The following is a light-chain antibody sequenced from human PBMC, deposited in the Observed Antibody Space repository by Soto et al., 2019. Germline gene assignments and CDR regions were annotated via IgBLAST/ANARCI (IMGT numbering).Light chain of an antibody. CDR3: SSYTSINTFV. Sequence: QSALTQSASVSGSPGQSITISCTGTSSDVGGYEYVSWYQQHPGKAPKLMIYEVTNRPSGVSNRFSGSKSGNTASLTISGLQTEDEADYYCSSYTSINTFVFGTGTKVTVL. CDR2: EVT. V-gene: IGLV2-14*01. CDR1: SSDVGGYEY. J-gene: IGLJ1*01.